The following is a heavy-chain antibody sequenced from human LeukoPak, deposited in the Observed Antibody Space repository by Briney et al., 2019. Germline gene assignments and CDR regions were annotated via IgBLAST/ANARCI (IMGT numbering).Heavy chain of an antibody. D-gene: IGHD3-10*01. CDR2: ISSSGGST. CDR1: GFTFSSYG. V-gene: IGHV3-23*01. CDR3: AKDAYGSGSYEDY. Sequence: PGGSLRLSCAASGFTFSSYGMSWVRQAPGKGLEWVSTISSSGGSTYCADSVKGRFTISRDNSKNTLYLQMNSLRAEDTAVYYCAKDAYGSGSYEDYWGQGTLVTVSS. J-gene: IGHJ4*02.